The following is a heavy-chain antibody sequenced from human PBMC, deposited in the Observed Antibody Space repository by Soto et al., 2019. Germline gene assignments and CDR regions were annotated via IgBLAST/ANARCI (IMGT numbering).Heavy chain of an antibody. CDR3: ARDSGVVVPAAISNWFDP. CDR2: INAGNGNT. V-gene: IGHV1-3*01. CDR1: GYTFTSYA. D-gene: IGHD2-2*01. J-gene: IGHJ5*02. Sequence: GASVKVSCKASGYTFTSYAMHWVRQAPGRRLEWMGWINAGNGNTKYSQKFQGRVTITRDTSASTAYMELSSLRSEDTAVYYCARDSGVVVPAAISNWFDPWGQGTLVTVSS.